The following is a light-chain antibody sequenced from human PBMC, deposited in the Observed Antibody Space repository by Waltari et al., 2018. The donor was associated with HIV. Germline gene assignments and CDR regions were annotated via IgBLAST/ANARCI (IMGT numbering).Light chain of an antibody. CDR3: QQYYSTPT. Sequence: DIVMTQSPDSLAVSLGERDTIYCKSSQSVLYSSNNKNYLAWYQQKPGQPPKLLIYWASTRESGVPDRFSGSGSGTDFTLTISSLQAEDVAVYYCQQYYSTPTFGQGTRLEIK. V-gene: IGKV4-1*01. CDR1: QSVLYSSNNKNY. CDR2: WAS. J-gene: IGKJ5*01.